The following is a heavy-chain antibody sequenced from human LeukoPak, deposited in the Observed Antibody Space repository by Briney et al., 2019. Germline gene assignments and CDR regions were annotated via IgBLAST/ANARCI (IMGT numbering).Heavy chain of an antibody. CDR3: ARDFSIRESCSSTSCYSDWNYEGFFDY. D-gene: IGHD2-2*01. V-gene: IGHV1-2*02. J-gene: IGHJ4*02. CDR1: GYTFTGYY. Sequence: ASVKVSCKASGYTFTGYYMHWVRQAPGQGLEWMGWINPNSGGTNYAQKFQGRVTMTRDTSISTAYMELSSLRSDDTAVYYCARDFSIRESCSSTSCYSDWNYEGFFDYWGQGTLVTVSS. CDR2: INPNSGGT.